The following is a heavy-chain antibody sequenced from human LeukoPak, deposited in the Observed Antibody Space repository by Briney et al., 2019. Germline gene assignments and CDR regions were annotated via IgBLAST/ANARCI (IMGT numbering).Heavy chain of an antibody. CDR2: IIPIFGTA. CDR3: AKTRYGDYGPWFYHYYYYYMDV. Sequence: SVKVSCKASGGTFSRYAISRVRQAPGQGLEWMGGIIPIFGTANYAQKFQGRVTITTDESTSTAYMELSSLRSEDTAVYYCAKTRYGDYGPWFYHYYYYYMDVWGKGTTVTVSS. J-gene: IGHJ6*03. CDR1: GGTFSRYA. D-gene: IGHD4-17*01. V-gene: IGHV1-69*05.